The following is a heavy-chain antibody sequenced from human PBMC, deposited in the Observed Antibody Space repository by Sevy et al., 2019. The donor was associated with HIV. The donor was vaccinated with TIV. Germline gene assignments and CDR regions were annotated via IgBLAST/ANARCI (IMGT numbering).Heavy chain of an antibody. V-gene: IGHV3-23*01. CDR3: ANKVGSRLSDGFDY. Sequence: GGSLRLSCAASGFTFSSYAMSWVRQAPGKGLEWVAAIRGSGGSTYYADSVKGRFTISRDNSKNSLYLQMNSLRAEDTGVYYCANKVGSRLSDGFDYWGQGTMVTVSS. CDR2: IRGSGGST. J-gene: IGHJ3*01. CDR1: GFTFSSYA. D-gene: IGHD3-10*01.